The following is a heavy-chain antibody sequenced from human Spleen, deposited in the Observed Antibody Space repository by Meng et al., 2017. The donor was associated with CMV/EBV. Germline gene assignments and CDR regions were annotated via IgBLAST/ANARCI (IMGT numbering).Heavy chain of an antibody. CDR3: ARAIPLQH. Sequence: GESLKISCAASGFTFSRYWMSWVRQAPGKGLEWVTHINHDGSERHYVASVKGRFTVSRDNAANSLYLQMNSLRDEDTAVYYCARAIPLQHWGQGALVTVSP. D-gene: IGHD2-21*01. V-gene: IGHV3-7*01. CDR1: GFTFSRYW. CDR2: INHDGSER. J-gene: IGHJ1*01.